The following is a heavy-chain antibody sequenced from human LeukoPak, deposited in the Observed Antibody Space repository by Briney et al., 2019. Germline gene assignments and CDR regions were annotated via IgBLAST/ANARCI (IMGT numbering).Heavy chain of an antibody. D-gene: IGHD2-15*01. V-gene: IGHV3-30*14. J-gene: IGHJ4*02. CDR1: GFTFSSYA. CDR2: ISYDGSNK. CDR3: ARDLAGCSGGSCL. Sequence: PGGSLRLSCAASGFTFSSYAMHWVRQAPGKGLEWVAVISYDGSNKYYADSVKGRFTISRDNSKNTLYLQTNSLRAEDTAVYYCARDLAGCSGGSCLWGQGTLVTVSS.